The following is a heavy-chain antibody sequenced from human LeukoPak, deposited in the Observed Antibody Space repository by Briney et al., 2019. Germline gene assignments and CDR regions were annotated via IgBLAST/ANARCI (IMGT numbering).Heavy chain of an antibody. CDR3: AKDKQGTNYYNYYMDV. D-gene: IGHD3-10*01. CDR2: ISWNSGTK. CDR1: GFTFDDYA. J-gene: IGHJ6*03. Sequence: GGSLRLSCAASGFTFDDYAMHWVRQASGKGLEWVSGISWNSGTKGYADSVRGRFTISRDNAKNSLYLQMNSLRVEDTALNYCAKDKQGTNYYNYYMDVWGKGTTVTVSS. V-gene: IGHV3-9*01.